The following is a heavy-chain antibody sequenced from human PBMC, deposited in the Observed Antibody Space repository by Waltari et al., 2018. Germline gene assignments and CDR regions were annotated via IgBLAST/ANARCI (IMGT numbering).Heavy chain of an antibody. Sequence: VQLLESGGGLVQSGGSLRLSCAAPGFTFRSYAMNGVRQAPGKGVEWVSVISGSGGSTDYADSVKGRFTISRDNSKNTLYLQMNNLRVEDTAVYYCASSLYGDYTQIWGRVFDYWGQGTLVTVSS. D-gene: IGHD4-17*01. CDR1: GFTFRSYA. V-gene: IGHV3-23*01. J-gene: IGHJ4*02. CDR2: ISGSGGST. CDR3: ASSLYGDYTQIWGRVFDY.